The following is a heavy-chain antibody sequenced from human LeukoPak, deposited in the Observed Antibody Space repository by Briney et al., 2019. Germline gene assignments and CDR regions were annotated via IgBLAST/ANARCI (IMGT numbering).Heavy chain of an antibody. Sequence: ASVKVSCKASGYTFSGYYRHWVRQAPGQGLEWMGWINPDSGGTNYGQNFQGRVTMTRDTSISTAYMELSRLRSDDTAVYYCARDSWASLWNYITYNWFDPWGQGNLVTVSS. J-gene: IGHJ5*02. CDR2: INPDSGGT. V-gene: IGHV1-2*02. CDR1: GYTFSGYY. D-gene: IGHD1-7*01. CDR3: ARDSWASLWNYITYNWFDP.